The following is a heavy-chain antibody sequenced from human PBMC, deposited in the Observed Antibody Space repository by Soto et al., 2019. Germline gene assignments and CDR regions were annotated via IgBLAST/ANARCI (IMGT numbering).Heavy chain of an antibody. CDR1: GFTFSSYA. Sequence: GGSLRLSCAASGFTFSSYAMSWVRQAPGKGLEWVSAISGSGGSTYYADSVKGRFTISRDNSKNTLYLQMNSLRAEDTDVYYCAKDRRAAYSNFFGGFEGFGGVVWGKGTTVTVSS. CDR3: AKDRRAAYSNFFGGFEGFGGVV. D-gene: IGHD4-4*01. CDR2: ISGSGGST. V-gene: IGHV3-23*01. J-gene: IGHJ6*04.